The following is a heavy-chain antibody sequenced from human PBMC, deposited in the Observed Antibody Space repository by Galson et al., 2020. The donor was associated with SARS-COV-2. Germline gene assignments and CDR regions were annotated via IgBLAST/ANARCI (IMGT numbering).Heavy chain of an antibody. CDR1: GGSISSYY. J-gene: IGHJ3*02. D-gene: IGHD3-22*01. CDR2: IYYSGST. V-gene: IGHV4-59*08. Sequence: SETLSLTCTVSGGSISSYYWSWIRQPPGKGLEWIGYIYYSGSTNYNPSLKSRVTISVDTSKNQFSLKLSSVTAADTAVYYCARRGFFYDSSGYPSRDDAFDIWGQGTMVTVSS. CDR3: ARRGFFYDSSGYPSRDDAFDI.